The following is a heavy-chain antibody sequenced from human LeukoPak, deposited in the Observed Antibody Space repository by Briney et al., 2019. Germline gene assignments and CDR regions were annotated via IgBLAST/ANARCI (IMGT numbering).Heavy chain of an antibody. J-gene: IGHJ4*02. CDR2: ISAYNGNT. CDR1: GYTFTSYG. D-gene: IGHD3-22*01. CDR3: ARAGFNYYDSSGYYYFDY. Sequence: ASVKVSCRASGYTFTSYGISWVRQAPGQGLEWMGWISAYNGNTNYAQKLQGRVTVTTDTSTSTAYMELRSLRSDDTAVYYCARAGFNYYDSSGYYYFDYWGQGTLVTVSS. V-gene: IGHV1-18*01.